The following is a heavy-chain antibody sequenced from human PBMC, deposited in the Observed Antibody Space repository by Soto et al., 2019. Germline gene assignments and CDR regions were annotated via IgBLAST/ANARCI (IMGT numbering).Heavy chain of an antibody. Sequence: SETLSLTCTVSGGSINTFYWSWVRQPAGKGLEWIGRIFSSGSTSFNPSLESRVAMSVDTSKNHFSLTLSSVTAADMAVYYCAREGSYSAYNFAHGIQLWSFDFWGQGALVTVSS. V-gene: IGHV4-4*07. CDR2: IFSSGST. CDR3: AREGSYSAYNFAHGIQLWSFDF. CDR1: GGSINTFY. J-gene: IGHJ4*02. D-gene: IGHD5-12*01.